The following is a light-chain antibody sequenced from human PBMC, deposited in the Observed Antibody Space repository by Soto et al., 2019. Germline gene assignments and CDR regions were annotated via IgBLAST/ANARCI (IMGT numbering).Light chain of an antibody. V-gene: IGKV1-5*03. Sequence: DIQMTQSPSTLSASVGDRVTITCRASQSISSWLTWYQQKAGQAPKLLIYKASIVESGVPSRFSGSGSGTESTLASSGLQPDDSATYYCQQYYYFATFGQGTRVEVK. CDR2: KAS. CDR3: QQYYYFAT. J-gene: IGKJ1*01. CDR1: QSISSW.